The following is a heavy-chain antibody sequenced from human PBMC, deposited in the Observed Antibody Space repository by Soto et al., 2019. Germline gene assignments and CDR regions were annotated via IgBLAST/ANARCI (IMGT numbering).Heavy chain of an antibody. CDR1: GFTVSNNY. CDR3: ARDPPGIEASGSYN. CDR2: IYSSGGT. D-gene: IGHD6-13*01. Sequence: DVQLEESGGGLIQPGGSLRLSCAVSGFTVSNNYMTWVRQATGKGLEWVSLIYSSGGTKYADSVRGRFTISRDNSKNTLYLQMNSLKVEDAAVYYCARDPPGIEASGSYNWGKGTLVTVSS. J-gene: IGHJ4*02. V-gene: IGHV3-53*01.